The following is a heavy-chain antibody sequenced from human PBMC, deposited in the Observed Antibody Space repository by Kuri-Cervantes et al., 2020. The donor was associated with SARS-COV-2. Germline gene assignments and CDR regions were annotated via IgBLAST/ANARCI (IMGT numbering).Heavy chain of an antibody. Sequence: GGSLRLSCAASGFTFSSYSMNWVRQAPGKGLEWVSSISSSSSYIYYADSVKGRFTISRDNAKNSLYLQMNSLRAEDTAVYYCAKESGDYVRAFDIWGQGTMVTVSS. V-gene: IGHV3-21*01. CDR1: GFTFSSYS. J-gene: IGHJ3*02. CDR3: AKESGDYVRAFDI. CDR2: ISSSSSYI. D-gene: IGHD4-17*01.